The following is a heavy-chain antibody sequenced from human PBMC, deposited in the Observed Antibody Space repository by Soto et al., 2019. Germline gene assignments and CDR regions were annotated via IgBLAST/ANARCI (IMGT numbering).Heavy chain of an antibody. J-gene: IGHJ6*01. Sequence: EVQLLESGGGLVQPGGSLRRSCAASEFAFNTYWMHWVRQVPGKGLEWVSRINGDGITRTYADSVKGRFTISRDNAENILYLQMNSLRAEDTAVYYCARDKAYGLDVW. CDR3: ARDKAYGLDV. CDR2: INGDGITR. V-gene: IGHV3-74*01. CDR1: EFAFNTYW.